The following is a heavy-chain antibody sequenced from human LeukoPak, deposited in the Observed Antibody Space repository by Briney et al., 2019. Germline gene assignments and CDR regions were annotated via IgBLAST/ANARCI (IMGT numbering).Heavy chain of an antibody. V-gene: IGHV3-23*01. Sequence: GGSLRLSCAASGFTFSSYAMSWVRQAPGKGLEWVSAISGSGGSTYYADSVKGRFTISRDNSKNTLYLQMNSLRAEDMAVYYCAKDWTVWGSAMEAFDIWGQGTMVTVSS. CDR2: ISGSGGST. CDR1: GFTFSSYA. J-gene: IGHJ3*02. D-gene: IGHD7-27*01. CDR3: AKDWTVWGSAMEAFDI.